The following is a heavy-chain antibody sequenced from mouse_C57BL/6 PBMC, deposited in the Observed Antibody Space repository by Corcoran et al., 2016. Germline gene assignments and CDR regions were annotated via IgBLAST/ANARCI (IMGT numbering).Heavy chain of an antibody. J-gene: IGHJ2*01. V-gene: IGHV9-3*01. Sequence: IQLVQSGPELKKPGETVKISCKASGYTFTTSGMSWVKQAPGKGLKWMGWINTYSGVPTYADDFKGRFAFSLETSASTAYLQINNLKNEDTATYFCARSTGNYTYGYWGQGTTLTVSS. CDR1: GYTFTTSG. D-gene: IGHD2-1*01. CDR2: INTYSGVP. CDR3: ARSTGNYTYGY.